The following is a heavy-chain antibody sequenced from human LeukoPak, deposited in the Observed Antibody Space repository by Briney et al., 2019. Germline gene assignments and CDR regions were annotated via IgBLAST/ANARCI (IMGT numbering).Heavy chain of an antibody. J-gene: IGHJ6*02. CDR1: GDSVSSNSAA. CDR3: ARGPQFTYYYGMDV. V-gene: IGHV6-1*01. Sequence: SQTLSLTCAISGDSVSSNSAAWNWIRQSLSRGLEWLGRTYYRSKWYNDYAVSVRSRITINPDTSKNQFSLQLNSVTPEDTAVYYCARGPQFTYYYGMDVWGQGTTVTVSS. CDR2: TYYRSKWYN. D-gene: IGHD3-16*01.